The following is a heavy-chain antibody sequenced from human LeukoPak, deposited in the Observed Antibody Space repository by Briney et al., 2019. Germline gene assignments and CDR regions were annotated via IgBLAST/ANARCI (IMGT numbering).Heavy chain of an antibody. CDR1: GFSFSSYW. J-gene: IGHJ3*02. CDR2: INGDGSST. Sequence: AGGSLRLSCAACGFSFSSYWMHWVRQAPGKGLVWVSRINGDGSSTRYADSVKGRFTISRDNAKNTLYLQMNSLRAEDTAVYYYARGGLNALEAFDIWGQGTLVTVCS. D-gene: IGHD1-1*01. V-gene: IGHV3-74*01. CDR3: ARGGLNALEAFDI.